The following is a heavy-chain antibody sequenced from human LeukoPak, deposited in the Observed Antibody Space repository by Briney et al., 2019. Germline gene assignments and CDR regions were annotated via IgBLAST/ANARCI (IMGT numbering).Heavy chain of an antibody. CDR2: IWYDGREK. Sequence: PGRSLRLSCAASGFTFSTYGMQWVRQAPGKGLEWVAAIWYDGREKYYADSVKGRFTISRDNSKNTLYVQMNSLRAEDTAVYYCARDVSSGYLGFDYWGQGTLVTVSS. V-gene: IGHV3-33*01. CDR3: ARDVSSGYLGFDY. D-gene: IGHD3-22*01. J-gene: IGHJ4*02. CDR1: GFTFSTYG.